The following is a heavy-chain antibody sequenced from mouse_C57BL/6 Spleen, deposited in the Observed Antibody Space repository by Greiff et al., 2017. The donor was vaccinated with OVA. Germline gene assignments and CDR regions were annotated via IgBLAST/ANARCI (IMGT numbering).Heavy chain of an antibody. D-gene: IGHD2-5*01. J-gene: IGHJ4*01. CDR1: GFSLTSYG. CDR3: ARENNSNYLYAMDY. V-gene: IGHV2-2*02. CDR2: IWSGGST. Sequence: QVQLKESGPGLVQPSHSLSITCTVSGFSLTSYGVHWVRQSPGKGLEWLGVIWSGGSTDYNSAFISRLSIGKDDSNNQVFFKMISLQANDTAVYYCARENNSNYLYAMDYWGQGTTVTVSS.